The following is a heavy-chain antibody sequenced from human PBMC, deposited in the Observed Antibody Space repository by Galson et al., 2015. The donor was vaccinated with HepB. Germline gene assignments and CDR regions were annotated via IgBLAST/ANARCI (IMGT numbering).Heavy chain of an antibody. J-gene: IGHJ6*03. V-gene: IGHV3-11*01. CDR1: GFTFSDYY. Sequence: SLRLSCAASGFTFSDYYMSWLRQAPGKGLKWVSYIISSGSTRYYADAVKGRFTISRDNAKNSLYLQMNSLRAEDTAVYYCARVKSYSDYYYYYMDVWGKGTTVTVSS. D-gene: IGHD1-26*01. CDR3: ARVKSYSDYYYYYMDV. CDR2: IISSGSTR.